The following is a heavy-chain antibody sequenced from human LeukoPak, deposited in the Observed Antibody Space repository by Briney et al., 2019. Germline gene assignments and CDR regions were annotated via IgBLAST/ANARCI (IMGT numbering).Heavy chain of an antibody. V-gene: IGHV1-2*02. D-gene: IGHD6-19*01. CDR2: INPNSGGT. CDR1: GGTFSSYA. Sequence: ASVKVSCKASGGTFSSYAISWVRQAPGQGLEWMGWINPNSGGTNFAQKFQGRVTMTRDTSISTAYMEVSRLTSDDTAVYYCASVYSSGWNFHYWGQGTLVTVSS. CDR3: ASVYSSGWNFHY. J-gene: IGHJ4*02.